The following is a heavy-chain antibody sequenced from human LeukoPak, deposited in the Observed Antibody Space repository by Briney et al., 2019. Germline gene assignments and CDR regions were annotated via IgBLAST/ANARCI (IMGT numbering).Heavy chain of an antibody. J-gene: IGHJ5*02. CDR2: INHSGST. Sequence: PSGTLSLTCAVSGASISSSNWWSWIRQPPGKGLEWIGEINHSGSTNYNPSLKSRVTISVDTSKNQFSLKLTSVTAADTAVYYCASRDCSSTSCHEGYNWFDPWGQGILVSVSS. CDR1: GASISSSNW. CDR3: ASRDCSSTSCHEGYNWFDP. V-gene: IGHV4-4*02. D-gene: IGHD2-2*01.